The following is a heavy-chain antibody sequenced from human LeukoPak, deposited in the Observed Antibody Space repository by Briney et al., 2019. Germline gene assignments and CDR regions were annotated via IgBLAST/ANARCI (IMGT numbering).Heavy chain of an antibody. J-gene: IGHJ3*02. CDR3: ARSPYYYDSSTGVVHDAFDI. Sequence: GGSLRLSCAASGFTVSSNYMSWVRQAPGKGLEWVSVIYSGGSTYYADSVKGRFTISRDNSKNTLYLQMNSLRAEDTAVYYCARSPYYYDSSTGVVHDAFDIWGQGTMVTVSS. CDR2: IYSGGST. V-gene: IGHV3-66*01. D-gene: IGHD3-22*01. CDR1: GFTVSSNY.